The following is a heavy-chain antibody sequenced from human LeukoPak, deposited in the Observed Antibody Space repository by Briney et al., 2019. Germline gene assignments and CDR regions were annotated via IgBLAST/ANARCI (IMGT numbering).Heavy chain of an antibody. J-gene: IGHJ4*02. Sequence: HPGGSLGLSWEASGFRFSSYAMGWVRQAPGKGLEWVSDITISGGTTHFYSDSAKGRFTISRDNSKNTLYLQMNSLRAEDTAVYYCARADLEDPFDYWGQGTLVTVSS. V-gene: IGHV3-23*01. CDR1: GFRFSSYA. CDR3: ARADLEDPFDY. D-gene: IGHD1-1*01. CDR2: ITISGGTT.